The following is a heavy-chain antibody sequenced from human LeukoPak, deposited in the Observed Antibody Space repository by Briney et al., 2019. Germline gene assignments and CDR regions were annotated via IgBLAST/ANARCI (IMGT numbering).Heavy chain of an antibody. D-gene: IGHD5-12*01. Sequence: GGYLRLSCPAAEVTFSTYALNWVRQAPGKGLEWVVVISYDGSNEYYADSVKGRFTISRDNSKNTLYLQMNSLRAEDTAVYYCAKAYGGYESHYYYYGTDVWGQGTTVTVSS. J-gene: IGHJ6*02. CDR3: AKAYGGYESHYYYYGTDV. CDR2: ISYDGSNE. V-gene: IGHV3-30*18. CDR1: EVTFSTYA.